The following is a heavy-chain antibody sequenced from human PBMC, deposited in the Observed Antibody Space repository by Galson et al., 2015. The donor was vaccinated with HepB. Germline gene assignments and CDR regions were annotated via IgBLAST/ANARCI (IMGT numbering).Heavy chain of an antibody. Sequence: SVKVSCKASGYTLINYGISWVRQAPGQELEWIGWINTYIGNTNYEQKFQGRVTMTTDTSASTAYMELTSLKYDDTAVYYCARSVEVGASLYTWFGPWGQGTLVTVSS. CDR1: GYTLINYG. V-gene: IGHV1-18*01. CDR2: INTYIGNT. CDR3: ARSVEVGASLYTWFGP. J-gene: IGHJ5*02. D-gene: IGHD1-26*01.